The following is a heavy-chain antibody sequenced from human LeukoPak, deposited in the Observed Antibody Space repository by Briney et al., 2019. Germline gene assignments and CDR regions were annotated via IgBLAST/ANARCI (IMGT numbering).Heavy chain of an antibody. V-gene: IGHV3-23*01. D-gene: IGHD3-16*01. CDR2: IGVNT. Sequence: GGSLRLSCSASGFPFSNYAMSWVHQAPAKGLGGVSAIGVNTYYTDSVKGRFTISRDNAKNTLYLQMNRLSAEDTALYYCARDTVPLGAPGKNGDFFDCWGQGTLVTVSS. CDR1: GFPFSNYA. J-gene: IGHJ4*02. CDR3: ARDTVPLGAPGKNGDFFDC.